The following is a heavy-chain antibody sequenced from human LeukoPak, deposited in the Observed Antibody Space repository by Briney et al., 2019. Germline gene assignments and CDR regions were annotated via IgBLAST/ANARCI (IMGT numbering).Heavy chain of an antibody. CDR1: GFTFSSYE. D-gene: IGHD6-13*01. CDR2: ISSSGSTI. J-gene: IGHJ4*02. V-gene: IGHV3-48*03. Sequence: GGSLRLSCAASGFTFSSYEMNWVRQAPGKGLEWVSYISSSGSTIYYADSVKGRFTISRDNAKNSLYLQMNSLRAEDTAVYYCARDKRAAAEGGVDYWGQGTLVTVSS. CDR3: ARDKRAAAEGGVDY.